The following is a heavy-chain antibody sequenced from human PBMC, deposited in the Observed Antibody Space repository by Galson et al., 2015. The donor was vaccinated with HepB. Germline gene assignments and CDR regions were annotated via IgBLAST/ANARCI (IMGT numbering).Heavy chain of an antibody. Sequence: SLRLSCAASGFTFSSYAMHWVRQAPGKGLEWVATIKPDGTEKYYADSVKGRFTIYRDNAKNSVYLQINSLRADDTAVYYCTSTSMASPGHHWGQGTLVTGSA. CDR3: TSTSMASPGHH. V-gene: IGHV3-7*03. D-gene: IGHD5-24*01. CDR2: IKPDGTEK. J-gene: IGHJ4*02. CDR1: GFTFSSYA.